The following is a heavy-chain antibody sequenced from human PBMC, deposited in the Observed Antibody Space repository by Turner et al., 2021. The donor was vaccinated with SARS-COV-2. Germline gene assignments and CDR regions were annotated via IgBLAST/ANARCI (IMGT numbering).Heavy chain of an antibody. D-gene: IGHD3-22*01. Sequence: QITLHESGPTLVTPTQTLTLTCPSSGFSPTPSGVGVGWSRQPPGKALEWLELIYWDDDKRYRPSLKSRLTITKDTSKHQVVLTMTNMDAVDTATYYCARSSVVVITGAIDIWGQGTMVTVSS. CDR2: IYWDDDK. J-gene: IGHJ3*02. CDR3: ARSSVVVITGAIDI. CDR1: GFSPTPSGVG. V-gene: IGHV2-5*02.